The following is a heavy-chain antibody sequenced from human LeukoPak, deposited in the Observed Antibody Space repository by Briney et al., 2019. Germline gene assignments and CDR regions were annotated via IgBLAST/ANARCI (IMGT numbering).Heavy chain of an antibody. CDR1: GGTFSSYA. D-gene: IGHD3-16*01. CDR2: IIPIFGTA. J-gene: IGHJ5*02. V-gene: IGHV1-69*06. CDR3: AKDRRLHLGEFLGRKETNWFDP. Sequence: ASVKVSCKASGGTFSSYAISWVRQAPGQGLEWMGGIIPIFGTANYAQKFQGRVTITADKSTSTAYMELSSLRAEDTAVYYCAKDRRLHLGEFLGRKETNWFDPWGQGTLVTVSS.